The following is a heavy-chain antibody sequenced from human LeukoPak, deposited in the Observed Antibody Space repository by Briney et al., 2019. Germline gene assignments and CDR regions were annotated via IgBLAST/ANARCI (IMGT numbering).Heavy chain of an antibody. J-gene: IGHJ3*02. Sequence: SETLSLTCTVSGYSITSDSYWSWIRQPAGKGLEWIARIHTSASTNYNPSLTSRATTSVHTSTNQSSLKLNSVTAADTAVYYCARDRYVYCGGDCLDAFDIWGQGTMVTVSS. CDR1: GYSITSDSY. V-gene: IGHV4-4*07. CDR3: ARDRYVYCGGDCLDAFDI. D-gene: IGHD2-21*02. CDR2: IHTSAST.